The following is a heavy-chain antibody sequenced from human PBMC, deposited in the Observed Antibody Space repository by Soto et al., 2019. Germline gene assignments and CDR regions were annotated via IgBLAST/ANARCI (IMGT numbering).Heavy chain of an antibody. Sequence: QVQLVQSGAEVKKPGASVKVSCKASGYTFTGYYMHWVRQAPGQGLEWMGWINPNSGGTNYAQKFQGWVTMTRDTSISTAYMELSRLRSDDTAVYYCARGIGITMVRGAIDGIGLFDYWGQGTLVTVSS. V-gene: IGHV1-2*04. CDR3: ARGIGITMVRGAIDGIGLFDY. CDR1: GYTFTGYY. CDR2: INPNSGGT. D-gene: IGHD3-10*01. J-gene: IGHJ4*02.